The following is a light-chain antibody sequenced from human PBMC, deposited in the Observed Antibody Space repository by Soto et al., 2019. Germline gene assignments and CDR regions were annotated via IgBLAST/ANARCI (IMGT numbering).Light chain of an antibody. Sequence: DIQMTQAPSSVSASVGDRVTITCRASQDINNRVAWFQQRPGRAPKYLIQAASILQSGFPSRFSATGSGTDFPLTIHSLQPEDFATYYCLQVKNFPRKFGQGTKTGNQT. CDR3: LQVKNFPRK. V-gene: IGKV1-12*01. CDR1: QDINNR. CDR2: AAS. J-gene: IGKJ1*01.